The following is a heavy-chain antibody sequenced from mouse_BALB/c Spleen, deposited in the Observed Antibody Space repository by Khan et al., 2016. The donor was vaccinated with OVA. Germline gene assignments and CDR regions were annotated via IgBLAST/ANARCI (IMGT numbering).Heavy chain of an antibody. J-gene: IGHJ3*01. CDR3: NTGDGYSAWFAY. CDR1: GFNIKDYY. V-gene: IGHV14-4*02. CDR2: IDPENGDT. Sequence: VQLQQAGAELVRSGASVKLSCTASGFNIKDYYIHWLKQRPEQGLEWIGWIDPENGDTEYAPKFQGKATMTADTSSNTAYLQLISLTSEVTSVYYCNTGDGYSAWFAYWGQGTLVTVSA. D-gene: IGHD2-3*01.